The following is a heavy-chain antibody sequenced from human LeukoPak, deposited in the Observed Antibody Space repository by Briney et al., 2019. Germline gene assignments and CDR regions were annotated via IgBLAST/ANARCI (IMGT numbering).Heavy chain of an antibody. J-gene: IGHJ1*01. V-gene: IGHV3-74*01. D-gene: IGHD3-22*01. CDR1: GFTFSSYA. CDR3: ATGNYYDSRGYYTFGH. Sequence: GGPLRLSCAASGFTFSSYAMHWVRQAPGKGLVWVSRINGDGSTTSYADSVKGGFTISRDNAKNTLYLQMNSLRAEDTAVYYCATGNYYDSRGYYTFGHWGQGTLVTVSS. CDR2: INGDGSTT.